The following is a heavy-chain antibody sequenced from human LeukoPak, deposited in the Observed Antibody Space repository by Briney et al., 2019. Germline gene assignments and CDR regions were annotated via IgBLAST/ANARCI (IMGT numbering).Heavy chain of an antibody. CDR2: IYPGDSDT. D-gene: IGHD5-12*01. CDR1: GYTFGIYW. V-gene: IGHV5-51*01. Sequence: GESLKISCKGSGYTFGIYWIGWVRQMPGKGLEWMGVIYPGDSDTTYSPSFQGQVTISADKSTSTAYLQWSSLKASDTAMYYCARHGYSGYGTDYWGQGTQVIVSS. J-gene: IGHJ4*02. CDR3: ARHGYSGYGTDY.